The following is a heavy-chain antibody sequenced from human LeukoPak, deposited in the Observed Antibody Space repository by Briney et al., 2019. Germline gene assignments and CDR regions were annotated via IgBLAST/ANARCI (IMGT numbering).Heavy chain of an antibody. Sequence: GGSLRLSCAASGFTFSSYSMNWVRQAPGKGLEWVSAISGDSRYIYYADSVRGRFTISRDNAENSLYLQMNSLRVEDTAVYYCARAPTVLVGYCSSSSCQADYWGQGALVTVSS. V-gene: IGHV3-21*01. CDR2: ISGDSRYI. D-gene: IGHD2-2*01. J-gene: IGHJ4*02. CDR3: ARAPTVLVGYCSSSSCQADY. CDR1: GFTFSSYS.